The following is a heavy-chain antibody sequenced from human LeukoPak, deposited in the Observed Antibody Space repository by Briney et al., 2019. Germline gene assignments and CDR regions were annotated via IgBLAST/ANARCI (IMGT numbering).Heavy chain of an antibody. Sequence: ASVKVSCKASGYTFTSYYMHWVRQAPGQGLEWMGWINPNSGGTNYAQKLQGRVTMTTDTSTSTAYMELRSLRSDDTAVYYCARSSDIVVVPAVLTYYGMDVWGQGTTVTVSS. CDR1: GYTFTSYY. CDR2: INPNSGGT. J-gene: IGHJ6*02. V-gene: IGHV1-2*02. D-gene: IGHD2-2*01. CDR3: ARSSDIVVVPAVLTYYGMDV.